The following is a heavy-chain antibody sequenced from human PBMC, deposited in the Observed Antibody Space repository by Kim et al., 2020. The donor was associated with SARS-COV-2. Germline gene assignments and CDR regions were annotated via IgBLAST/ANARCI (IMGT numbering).Heavy chain of an antibody. Sequence: ASVKVSCKASGYTFSSYGMNWVRQAPGQSLEWMGWISPGNGNTQYSQKFQDRVTITRDTPASTVYMEVSSLRSEDTAVYFCARGGGTSGWQYWGQGTRVTVSS. J-gene: IGHJ4*02. CDR3: ARGGGTSGWQY. V-gene: IGHV1-3*01. CDR2: ISPGNGNT. D-gene: IGHD6-19*01. CDR1: GYTFSSYG.